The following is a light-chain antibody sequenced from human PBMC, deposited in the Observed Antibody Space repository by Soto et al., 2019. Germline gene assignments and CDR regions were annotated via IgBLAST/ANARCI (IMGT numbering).Light chain of an antibody. CDR2: AAS. CDR1: QSISTY. V-gene: IGKV1-39*01. Sequence: DIQMTQSPSSLPASVGDRVTLTCRASQSISTYLNWYQQKPGKAPKLLIYAASSLQSGVPSRLSGIGYGTAFTLTISSLQPEDFATYYCQQSYTIPYTFGQGTKLEIK. J-gene: IGKJ2*01. CDR3: QQSYTIPYT.